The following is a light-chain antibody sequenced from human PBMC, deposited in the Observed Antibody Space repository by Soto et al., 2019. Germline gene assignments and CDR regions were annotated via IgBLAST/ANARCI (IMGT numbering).Light chain of an antibody. CDR2: ATS. J-gene: IGKJ4*01. Sequence: DVQMTKSPSSLSAFVGDRVTITCRASQGIAPSLAWFQQKPGKVPKLLIYATSTLQSGVASRFSGSGSGTDFTLTISSLHSEAVGTYYCQKDNSAPLSFGGGNKVEIK. V-gene: IGKV1-27*01. CDR3: QKDNSAPLS. CDR1: QGIAPS.